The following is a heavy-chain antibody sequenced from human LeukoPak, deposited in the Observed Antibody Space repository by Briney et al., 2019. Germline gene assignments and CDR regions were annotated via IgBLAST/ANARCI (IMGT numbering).Heavy chain of an antibody. Sequence: GGTLRLSCGASGFTFNNYGMNWVRQAPGKGLEWVSAISGSGDNTYYADSVKGRFTISRDNAKNALYLQMNSLRAEDTAVYYCAKDLHYGSADYWGQGTLVTVSS. CDR1: GFTFNNYG. CDR3: AKDLHYGSADY. J-gene: IGHJ4*02. V-gene: IGHV3-23*01. D-gene: IGHD3-10*01. CDR2: ISGSGDNT.